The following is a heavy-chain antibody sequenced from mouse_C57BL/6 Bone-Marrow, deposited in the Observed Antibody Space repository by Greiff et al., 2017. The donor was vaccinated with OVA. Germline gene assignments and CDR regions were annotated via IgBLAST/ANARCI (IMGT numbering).Heavy chain of an antibody. CDR1: GFSLSTFGMG. CDR3: ARIADYYGSKGGYYFDY. D-gene: IGHD1-1*01. V-gene: IGHV8-8*01. Sequence: QVTLKVSGPGILQPSQTLSLTCSFSGFSLSTFGMGVGWIRQPSGKGLEWLAHIWWDDDKYYNPALKSRLTISKDTSKNQVFLKIANVDTADTATYYCARIADYYGSKGGYYFDYWGQGTTLTVSS. J-gene: IGHJ2*01. CDR2: IWWDDDK.